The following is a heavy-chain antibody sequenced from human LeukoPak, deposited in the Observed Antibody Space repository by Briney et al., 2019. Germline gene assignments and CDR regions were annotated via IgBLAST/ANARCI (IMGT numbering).Heavy chain of an antibody. J-gene: IGHJ4*02. CDR3: AKEIGGNKYVWLDY. Sequence: SGGSLRLSCAASGFIFEDYTMHWVRHIPGKGLEWVSLISGDGGSTYYADSVKGRFTISRDNRKNSLYLQMNSLRNEDTALYYCAKEIGGNKYVWLDYWGQGTLVTVSS. V-gene: IGHV3-43*01. D-gene: IGHD3-16*01. CDR2: ISGDGGST. CDR1: GFIFEDYT.